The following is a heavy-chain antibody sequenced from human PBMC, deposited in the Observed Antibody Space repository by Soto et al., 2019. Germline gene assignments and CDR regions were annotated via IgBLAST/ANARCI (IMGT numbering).Heavy chain of an antibody. D-gene: IGHD5-18*01. CDR2: ISGSGGST. J-gene: IGHJ4*02. Sequence: GGSLRLSCAASGFTFSSYAMSWVRQAPGKGLEWVSAISGSGGSTYYADSVKGRFTISRDNSQNTLYLQMKSLRGEDTAVYYCAREAANSRPSEADYWGQGTLVTVSS. V-gene: IGHV3-23*01. CDR3: AREAANSRPSEADY. CDR1: GFTFSSYA.